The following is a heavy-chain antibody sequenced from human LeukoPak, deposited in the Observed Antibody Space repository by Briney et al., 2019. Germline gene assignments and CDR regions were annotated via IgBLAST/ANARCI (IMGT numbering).Heavy chain of an antibody. V-gene: IGHV4-34*12. CDR2: IFYSGST. D-gene: IGHD3-10*01. Sequence: SETLSLTCAVYGGSLSGYYWRWIRQPPGKGLEWIGNIFYSGSTYYSPSVKSRVTISLDTSRNQFSLKLSSVTAADTVVYYCAKSNGYGLVDIWGQGTMVTVSS. CDR1: GGSLSGYY. J-gene: IGHJ3*02. CDR3: AKSNGYGLVDI.